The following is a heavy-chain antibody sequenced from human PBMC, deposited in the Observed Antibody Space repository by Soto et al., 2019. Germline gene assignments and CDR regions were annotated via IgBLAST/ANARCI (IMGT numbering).Heavy chain of an antibody. CDR3: AQVFRGASGPFDY. CDR1: GFTFSSYA. Sequence: EVQLLESGGGLVQPGGSLRLSCAASGFTFSSYAMSWVRQAPGKGLEWVSGTSSSGSSTYYAASVKGRFTISRDNSKNTLYLQMNSLGPEDTAVYYGAQVFRGASGPFDYWGQGTLSTVSS. D-gene: IGHD2-15*01. J-gene: IGHJ4*02. V-gene: IGHV3-23*01. CDR2: TSSSGSST.